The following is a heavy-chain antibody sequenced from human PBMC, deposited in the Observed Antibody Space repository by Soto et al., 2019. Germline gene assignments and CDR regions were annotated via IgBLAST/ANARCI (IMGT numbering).Heavy chain of an antibody. V-gene: IGHV3-33*01. CDR3: ARQFSTGYYYYGMDV. J-gene: IGHJ6*02. D-gene: IGHD4-17*01. CDR1: GFTFSSYG. CDR2: IWYDGSNK. Sequence: QVQLVESGGGVVQPGRSLRLSCAASGFTFSSYGMHWVRQAPGKGLEWVAVIWYDGSNKYYADYVKGRFTISRDNSKNTLYLQMNSLRAEDTAVYYCARQFSTGYYYYGMDVWGQGTTVTVSS.